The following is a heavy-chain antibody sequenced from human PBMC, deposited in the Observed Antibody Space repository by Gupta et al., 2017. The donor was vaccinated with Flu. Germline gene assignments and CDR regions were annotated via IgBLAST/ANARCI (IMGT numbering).Heavy chain of an antibody. V-gene: IGHV6-1*01. J-gene: IGHJ4*02. D-gene: IGHD5-18*01. CDR2: TYYRSKWYN. CDR1: GDSVSSKRAP. Sequence: QLQLQQPGPGLVKPSQTPPLTCAISGDSVSSKRAPGNWSRQSPTRRLEWLGRTYYRSKWYNDYAVSVKSRITINPDTAKNQFSLQLNSVTPEDTAVYYCARDVTDQDEPSGYSYGYFDYWGQGTLVTVAS. CDR3: ARDVTDQDEPSGYSYGYFDY.